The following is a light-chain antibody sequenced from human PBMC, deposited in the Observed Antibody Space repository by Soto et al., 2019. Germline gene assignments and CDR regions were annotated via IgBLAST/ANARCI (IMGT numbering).Light chain of an antibody. CDR3: QSYDSSLAVV. Sequence: QSVLTQPPSVSGAPGQRVTISRTGSSSNIGAGYDVHWYQQVPGTAPKLLIFGNKNRPSGVPDRFSGSKSGTSASLAITGLQAEDEAEYYCQSYDSSLAVVFGGGTKVTVL. V-gene: IGLV1-40*01. CDR2: GNK. CDR1: SSNIGAGYD. J-gene: IGLJ2*01.